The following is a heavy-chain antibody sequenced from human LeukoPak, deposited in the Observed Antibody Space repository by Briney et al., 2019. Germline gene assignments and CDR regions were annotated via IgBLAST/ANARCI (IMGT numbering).Heavy chain of an antibody. CDR2: IIPIFGTA. J-gene: IGHJ6*02. CDR3: ARVPLRFLEWLNYGMDV. D-gene: IGHD3-3*01. CDR1: GRTFSSYA. Sequence: ASVTVSCKASGRTFSSYAISWVRQAPGQGLEWMGGIIPIFGTANYAQKFQGRVTITADESTSTAYMELSSLRSEDTAVYYCARVPLRFLEWLNYGMDVWGQGTSVTVSS. V-gene: IGHV1-69*13.